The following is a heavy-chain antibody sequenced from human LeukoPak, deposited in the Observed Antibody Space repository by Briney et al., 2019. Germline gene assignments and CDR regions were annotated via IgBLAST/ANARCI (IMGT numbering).Heavy chain of an antibody. CDR1: GGSISGYY. V-gene: IGHV4-59*01. Sequence: SETLSLTCSVSGGSISGYYWSWIRQPPGKGLEWIGYIHYSGSTNYNPSLKSRVTMSVDTSKNQFSLKLRSVTAADTAVYYCARHGQKYDTSFDYWGQGTLVTVSS. CDR2: IHYSGST. J-gene: IGHJ4*02. D-gene: IGHD2-2*01. CDR3: ARHGQKYDTSFDY.